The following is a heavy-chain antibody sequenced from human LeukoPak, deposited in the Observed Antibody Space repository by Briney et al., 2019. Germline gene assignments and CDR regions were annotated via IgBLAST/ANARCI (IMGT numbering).Heavy chain of an antibody. D-gene: IGHD3-10*01. J-gene: IGHJ1*01. V-gene: IGHV3-33*08. Sequence: GGSLRLSCAASGFTFSDCSMNWVRQAPGKGLEWVAIIWYDGSNKYYADSVKGRFTISRDNSENTLYLQMNSLRAEDTVVYFCASAGSGSLVREYFQHWGQGTLVTVSS. CDR3: ASAGSGSLVREYFQH. CDR1: GFTFSDCS. CDR2: IWYDGSNK.